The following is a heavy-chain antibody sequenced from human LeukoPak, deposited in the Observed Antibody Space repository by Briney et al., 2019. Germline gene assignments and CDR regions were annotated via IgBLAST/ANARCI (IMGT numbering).Heavy chain of an antibody. J-gene: IGHJ4*02. CDR2: IYYSGST. CDR3: ARDRGGDGYNSLDY. D-gene: IGHD5-24*01. V-gene: IGHV4-59*01. CDR1: GGSFSGYY. Sequence: SETLSLTCAVYGGSFSGYYWSWIRQPPGKGLEWIGYIYYSGSTNYNPSLKSRVTISVDTSKNQFSLKLSSVTAADTAVYYCARDRGGDGYNSLDYWGQGTLVTVSS.